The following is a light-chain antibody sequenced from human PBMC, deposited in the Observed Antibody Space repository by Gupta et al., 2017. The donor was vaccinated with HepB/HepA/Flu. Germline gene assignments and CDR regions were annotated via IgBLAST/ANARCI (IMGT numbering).Light chain of an antibody. CDR2: ATP. CDR3: QQYGSSPRT. V-gene: IGKV3-20*01. Sequence: EIVLTQSPGNLSLSPGERATLSGRASQSVSNNFLAWYQQKPGQTPRLLIYATPNRATGIPDRFSGSGSGTDFTLTISRLEPEDFAVYYCQQYGSSPRTFGQGTKVEIK. J-gene: IGKJ1*01. CDR1: QSVSNNF.